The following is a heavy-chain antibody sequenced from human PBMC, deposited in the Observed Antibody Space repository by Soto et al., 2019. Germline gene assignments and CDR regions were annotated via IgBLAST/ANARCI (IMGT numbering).Heavy chain of an antibody. D-gene: IGHD6-6*01. CDR2: INADGSST. J-gene: IGHJ4*02. CDR3: VRSSIAARSGYFDY. CDR1: GFTFSSYW. Sequence: GRSLRLSCAASGFTFSSYWMHWVRQAPGKGLVWVSRINADGSSTSYADSVKGRFTISRDNAKNTLYLQMNSLRAEDTAVYYCVRSSIAARSGYFDYWGQGTLVTVSS. V-gene: IGHV3-74*01.